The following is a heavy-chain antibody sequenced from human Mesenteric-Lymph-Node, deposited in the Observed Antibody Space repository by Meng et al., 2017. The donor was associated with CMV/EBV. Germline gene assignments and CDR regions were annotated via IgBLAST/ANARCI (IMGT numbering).Heavy chain of an antibody. J-gene: IGHJ6*02. CDR3: ARDNADSSGWYRFEYYYYGMDV. CDR2: IIPILGIA. Sequence: WVRQAPGHGLEWMGRIIPILGIANYAQKFQGRVTITADKSTSTAYMELSSLRSEDTAVYYCARDNADSSGWYRFEYYYYGMDVWGQGTTVTVSS. D-gene: IGHD6-19*01. V-gene: IGHV1-69*04.